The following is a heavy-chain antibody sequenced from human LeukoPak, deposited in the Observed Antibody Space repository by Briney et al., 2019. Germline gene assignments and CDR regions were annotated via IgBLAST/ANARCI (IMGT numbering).Heavy chain of an antibody. Sequence: GGSLRLSCAASGFTFSSYWMSWVRQAPGKGLEWVANIEQDGSEQNYVDSVKGRFTVSRDNAKNSLYLQMNSLRVEDTAVYYCAGGSGWTTDYWGQGTLVTVSS. V-gene: IGHV3-7*04. J-gene: IGHJ4*02. CDR1: GFTFSSYW. CDR2: IEQDGSEQ. CDR3: AGGSGWTTDY. D-gene: IGHD3-3*01.